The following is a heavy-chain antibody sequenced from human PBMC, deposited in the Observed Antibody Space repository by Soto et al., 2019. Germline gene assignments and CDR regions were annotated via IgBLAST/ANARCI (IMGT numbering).Heavy chain of an antibody. CDR2: ISSSGGRT. Sequence: EVQLLESGGGLVQPGGSVRLSCGTSGFSFVNYGMGWVRQAPGKGLEWVSGISSSGGRTYFADSVKGRFTISRDNSKNTMSLKMDSLRVEDTAVYYCAKVSKPRVVIEYFAYWGQGPLVTVSS. D-gene: IGHD3-3*01. CDR1: GFSFVNYG. V-gene: IGHV3-23*01. CDR3: AKVSKPRVVIEYFAY. J-gene: IGHJ4*02.